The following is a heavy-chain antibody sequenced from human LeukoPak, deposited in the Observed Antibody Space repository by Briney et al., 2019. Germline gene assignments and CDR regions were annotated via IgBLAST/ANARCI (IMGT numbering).Heavy chain of an antibody. CDR3: AAHSSGYLGWFDP. CDR1: GFSFSSYA. J-gene: IGHJ5*02. D-gene: IGHD3-22*01. V-gene: IGHV3-30-3*01. CDR2: IGYDGSIK. Sequence: GRSLRLSCAASGFSFSSYAMHWVRQAPGKGLEWVAVIGYDGSIKYYADSVKGRFTISRDNSKNTLYLQMNSLRAEDTAVYYCAAHSSGYLGWFDPWGQGTLVTVSS.